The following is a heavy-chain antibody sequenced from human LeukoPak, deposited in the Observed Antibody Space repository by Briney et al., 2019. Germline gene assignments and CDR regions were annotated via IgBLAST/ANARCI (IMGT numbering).Heavy chain of an antibody. V-gene: IGHV1-2*06. Sequence: ASVKVSCKASGYTFSDYYIHWVRQAPGQGVQWMGRINPNSGGADYAQNFQGRVTMTRDTSTNTVYMQLIWLRSDDAAVYYCARASYGNNPTHFDYWGQGTLVTVSS. D-gene: IGHD4-11*01. CDR1: GYTFSDYY. CDR3: ARASYGNNPTHFDY. CDR2: INPNSGGA. J-gene: IGHJ4*02.